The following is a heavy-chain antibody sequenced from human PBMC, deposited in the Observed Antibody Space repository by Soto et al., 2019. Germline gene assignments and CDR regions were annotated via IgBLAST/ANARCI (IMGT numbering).Heavy chain of an antibody. CDR2: IIPIFGTA. Sequence: QVQLVQSGAEVKKPGSSVKVSCKASGGTFSSYAISWVRQAPGQGLEWMGGIIPIFGTANYAQKFQGRVTITADESTSKAYMELSSLRSEDTAVYYCARPYYYDSSGYYGWFDPWGQGTLVTVSS. J-gene: IGHJ5*02. CDR3: ARPYYYDSSGYYGWFDP. V-gene: IGHV1-69*12. CDR1: GGTFSSYA. D-gene: IGHD3-22*01.